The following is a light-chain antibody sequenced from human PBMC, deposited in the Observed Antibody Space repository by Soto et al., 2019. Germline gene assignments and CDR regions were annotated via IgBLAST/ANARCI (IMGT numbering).Light chain of an antibody. J-gene: IGLJ2*01. CDR2: RNN. Sequence: QAVVTQPPSASGTPGQRVTISCSGSSFNIGSNYVYWYQQLPGTAPKLLIYRNNQRPSGVPDRFSGSKSGTSASLAISGLRSEDEADYYCAAWDDSLSGYVVFGGGTKLTVL. CDR3: AAWDDSLSGYVV. V-gene: IGLV1-47*01. CDR1: SFNIGSNY.